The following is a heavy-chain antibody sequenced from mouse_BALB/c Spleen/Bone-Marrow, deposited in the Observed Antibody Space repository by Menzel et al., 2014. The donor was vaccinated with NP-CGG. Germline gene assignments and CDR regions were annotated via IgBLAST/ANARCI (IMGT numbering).Heavy chain of an antibody. CDR3: ARLNYYGNLFG. CDR1: GFNFSSYW. V-gene: IGHV4-1*02. Sequence: VQLKQSGGGLVHPGGSLKLSCAASGFNFSSYWMSWVRQAPGKGLEWIGEINPDSSTINYTPSLKDKFIISRDNAKNTLYLQMNKVRSEDTALYYCARLNYYGNLFGWGAGTTVTVSS. CDR2: INPDSSTI. D-gene: IGHD1-1*01. J-gene: IGHJ1*01.